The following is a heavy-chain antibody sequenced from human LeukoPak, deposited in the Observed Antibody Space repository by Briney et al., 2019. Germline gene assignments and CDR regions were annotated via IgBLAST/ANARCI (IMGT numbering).Heavy chain of an antibody. J-gene: IGHJ4*03. CDR2: ISGSAIAT. CDR3: AKLPSGSYQGYIDY. V-gene: IGHV3-23*01. CDR1: GFIFSDYA. Sequence: GGSLTLSCAASGFIFSDYAMSWVRQAPGEGLEWVSAISGSAIATYYADSVKGRLTISRDNSKNTLYLQMNRLRAEDTAVYYYAKLPSGSYQGYIDYWGQGMLVTVSS. D-gene: IGHD1-26*01.